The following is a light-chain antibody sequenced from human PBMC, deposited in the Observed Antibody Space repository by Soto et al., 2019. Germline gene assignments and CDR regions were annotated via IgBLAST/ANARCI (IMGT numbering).Light chain of an antibody. J-gene: IGKJ5*01. CDR2: DSS. CDR3: QQTSTWPPEIT. Sequence: DIVLSQSPASLYLSDGETATVCCRASQSVPRHLAWYQQRPGLAPRLLIYDSSIRATGVPDRFSGSGSGTDFTLIISSLEPEDFAVYYCQQTSTWPPEITFGQGTRLENK. V-gene: IGKV3-11*01. CDR1: QSVPRH.